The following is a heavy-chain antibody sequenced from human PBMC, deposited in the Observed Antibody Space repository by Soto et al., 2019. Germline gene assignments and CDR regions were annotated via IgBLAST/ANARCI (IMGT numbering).Heavy chain of an antibody. J-gene: IGHJ4*02. Sequence: EVQLLESGGGLVQPGRSLRLSCAASGFTFSNYAMSWVRQAPGQGLDWVSAISGSGGTTYYADSVKGRFTISRDNSKNTLFLQMHRLRAEDAAVYYCAKFFVETGSNSGWPWSFHYWGQGTLVTVSS. V-gene: IGHV3-23*01. CDR2: ISGSGGTT. CDR1: GFTFSNYA. CDR3: AKFFVETGSNSGWPWSFHY. D-gene: IGHD6-25*01.